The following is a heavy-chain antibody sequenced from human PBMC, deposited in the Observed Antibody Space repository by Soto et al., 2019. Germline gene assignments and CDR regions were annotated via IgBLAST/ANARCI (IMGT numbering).Heavy chain of an antibody. CDR3: AKALRGGCDY. D-gene: IGHD3-10*01. J-gene: IGHJ4*02. Sequence: QVQLVESGGGVVQPGRSLRLSCVASGFPFSDYAMHWVRQAPGKGLQWVAVISFDGSNTYYADSVKGRFTVSRDNSKHPLSLQMNSLRSDDTALYYCAKALRGGCDYWGQGALVTVSS. CDR2: ISFDGSNT. V-gene: IGHV3-30*18. CDR1: GFPFSDYA.